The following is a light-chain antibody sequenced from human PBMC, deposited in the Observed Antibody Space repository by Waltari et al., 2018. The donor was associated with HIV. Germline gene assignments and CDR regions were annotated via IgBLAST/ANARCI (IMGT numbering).Light chain of an antibody. J-gene: IGLJ3*02. CDR1: NNAIGLLNY. CDR2: CVT. Sequence: QSALTQPVSVSGSSGVSITISCVGTNNAIGLLNYASWYRDLPDIPPPLVIYCVTPQRAGFSSRFSGSKSGNTASLTISGLQTDDEGHYYCSSSSSSGSVLFGGGSKVTV. CDR3: SSSSSSGSVL. V-gene: IGLV2-14*01.